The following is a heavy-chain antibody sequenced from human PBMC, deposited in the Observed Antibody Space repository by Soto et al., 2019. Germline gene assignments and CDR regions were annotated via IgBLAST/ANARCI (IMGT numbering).Heavy chain of an antibody. CDR3: ARLRYGTGVMGYYYYMDV. CDR1: GGSISSYY. Sequence: SETLSLTCTVSGGSISSYYWSWIRQPPGKGLEWIGYIYYSGSTNYNPSLKSRVTISVDTSKNQFSLKLSSVTAADTAVYYCARLRYGTGVMGYYYYMDVWRKGTTVTVSS. CDR2: IYYSGST. D-gene: IGHD3-16*01. J-gene: IGHJ6*03. V-gene: IGHV4-59*08.